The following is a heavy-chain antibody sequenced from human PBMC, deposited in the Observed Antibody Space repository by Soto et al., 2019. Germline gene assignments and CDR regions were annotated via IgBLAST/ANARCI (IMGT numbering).Heavy chain of an antibody. CDR3: ARVAAVGSVQDY. CDR1: GFTFSSYA. CDR2: ISSNGGST. Sequence: GGSLRLSCAASGFTFSSYAMHWVRQAPGKGLEYVSAISSNGGSTYYANSVKGRFTISRDNSKNTLYLQMGSLRAEDMAVYYCARVAAVGSVQDYWGPGTLVTDSS. J-gene: IGHJ4*02. D-gene: IGHD1-26*01. V-gene: IGHV3-64*01.